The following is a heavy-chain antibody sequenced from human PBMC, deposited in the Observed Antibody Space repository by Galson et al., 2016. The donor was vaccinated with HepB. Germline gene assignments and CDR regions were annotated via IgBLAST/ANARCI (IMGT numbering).Heavy chain of an antibody. Sequence: SLRLSCAASGFNFDDSAMHWVRQAPGKGLEWVSSISWNSGNIDYADSVKGRFTLSRDNAKHSLYLQMNSLRPEDTALYYCVKGPGMAVAKYYVDYWGQGTLVTVSS. D-gene: IGHD6-19*01. CDR1: GFNFDDSA. CDR2: ISWNSGNI. V-gene: IGHV3-9*01. J-gene: IGHJ4*02. CDR3: VKGPGMAVAKYYVDY.